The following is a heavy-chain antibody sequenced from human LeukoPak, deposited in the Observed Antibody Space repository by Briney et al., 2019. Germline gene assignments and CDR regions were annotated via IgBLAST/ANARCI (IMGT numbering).Heavy chain of an antibody. CDR1: GFTFSSYG. CDR3: AEADRWAYYYNYMDV. D-gene: IGHD6-13*01. V-gene: IGHV3-23*01. CDR2: ISGSGGSI. Sequence: PGGSLRLSCAASGFTFSSYGMIWVRQAPGKGLEWVSDISGSGGSINYADSVRGRFTISRDNSKNKVYLQMNSLRAEDTAVYYCAEADRWAYYYNYMDVWDKGTTVTISS. J-gene: IGHJ6*03.